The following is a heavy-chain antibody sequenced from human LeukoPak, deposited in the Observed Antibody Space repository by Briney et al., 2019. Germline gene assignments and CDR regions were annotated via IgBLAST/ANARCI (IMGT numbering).Heavy chain of an antibody. D-gene: IGHD3-9*01. V-gene: IGHV3-33*01. CDR2: IWYDGSNK. CDR3: ARDKNYDILTGYYDY. J-gene: IGHJ4*02. Sequence: GRSLRLSCAASGFTFSSYGMHWVRQAPGKGLEWVAVIWYDGSNKYYADSVKGRFTISRDNSKNTPYLQMNSLRAEDTAVYYCARDKNYDILTGYYDYWGQGTLVTVSS. CDR1: GFTFSSYG.